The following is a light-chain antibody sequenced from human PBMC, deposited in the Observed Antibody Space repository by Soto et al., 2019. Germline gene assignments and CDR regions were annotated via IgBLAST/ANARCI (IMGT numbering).Light chain of an antibody. CDR1: QSVSGN. Sequence: EIVMTQSPATLSVSPGERATLSCRASQSVSGNLAWYQQKPGQAPRLLIYGASTRATAIPARFSGSGSGTEFTLTISSLQSADFAVYFCQQYNNWPQTFGQGTQVEIK. J-gene: IGKJ1*01. CDR3: QQYNNWPQT. V-gene: IGKV3-15*01. CDR2: GAS.